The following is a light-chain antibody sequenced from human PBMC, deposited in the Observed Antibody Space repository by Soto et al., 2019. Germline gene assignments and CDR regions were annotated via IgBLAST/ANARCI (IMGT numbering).Light chain of an antibody. V-gene: IGKV1-5*03. CDR3: QQYHSYSYT. Sequence: DIQMTQSPSTLSASVGGRVTISCRASQSIVNLLAWYQQKPGKAPKLLIYKASSIESGVPSRFSGSESGTEFTLTITSLQPDDFAPYYYQQYHSYSYTFGQGTKLEIK. CDR2: KAS. J-gene: IGKJ2*01. CDR1: QSIVNL.